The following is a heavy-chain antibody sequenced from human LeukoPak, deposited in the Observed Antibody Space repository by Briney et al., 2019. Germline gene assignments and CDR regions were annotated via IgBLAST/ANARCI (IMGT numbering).Heavy chain of an antibody. CDR3: ARDPTAYSSSWYDVEEGGLSAV. V-gene: IGHV4-4*07. D-gene: IGHD6-13*01. CDR1: GGSISSYY. CDR2: IYTSGST. Sequence: PSETLSLTCTVSGGSISSYYWSWIRQPAGKGLEWIGRIYTSGSTNYNPSLKSRVTMSVDTSKNQFSLKLSSVTAADTAVYYCARDPTAYSSSWYDVEEGGLSAVWGQGTLVTVSS. J-gene: IGHJ4*02.